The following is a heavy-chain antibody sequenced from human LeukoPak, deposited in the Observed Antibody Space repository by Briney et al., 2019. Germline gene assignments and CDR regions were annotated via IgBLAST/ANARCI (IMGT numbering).Heavy chain of an antibody. CDR1: GFTFSSYW. Sequence: PGGSLRLSCAASGFTFSSYWMSWVRQAPGKGLEWVAHIKQDGSEKYYVDSVKGRFTISRDNAKNSLYLQMNSLRAEDTAVYYCARDRGSYYYDSSGYYYDYWGQGTLVTVSS. D-gene: IGHD3-22*01. V-gene: IGHV3-7*01. J-gene: IGHJ4*02. CDR2: IKQDGSEK. CDR3: ARDRGSYYYDSSGYYYDY.